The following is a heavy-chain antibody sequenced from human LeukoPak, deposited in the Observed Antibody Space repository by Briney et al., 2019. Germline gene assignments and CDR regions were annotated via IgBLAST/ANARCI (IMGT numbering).Heavy chain of an antibody. Sequence: SETLSLTCSVSGGPMSYHYWGWIRQPPGKGLEWIGYAYYSGVTKYNTSLKSRVTMSIDTSKNQFSLKMSSVTAADTALYFCARHAHSGNAFLGSSHYMDLWGKGTTVTVSS. CDR2: AYYSGVT. CDR3: ARHAHSGNAFLGSSHYMDL. J-gene: IGHJ6*03. CDR1: GGPMSYHY. D-gene: IGHD3-10*01. V-gene: IGHV4-59*08.